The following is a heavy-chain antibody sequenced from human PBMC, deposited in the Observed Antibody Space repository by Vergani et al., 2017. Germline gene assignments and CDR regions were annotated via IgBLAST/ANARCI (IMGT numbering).Heavy chain of an antibody. CDR1: GDSISTSSYA. Sequence: QMQLQESGPGLVKPSETLSLSCTVSGDSISTSSYAWGWIRQPPGKTLEWIGTVFYGGRTSYNRSLKSRVTLTLDKSQKQISLRQTSVTAADTAVDYWAGHKSVVRPSSMTAFDYWGQGTLVTVSS. V-gene: IGHV4-39*01. D-gene: IGHD2-21*01. CDR3: AGHKSVVRPSSMTAFDY. J-gene: IGHJ4*02. CDR2: VFYGGRT.